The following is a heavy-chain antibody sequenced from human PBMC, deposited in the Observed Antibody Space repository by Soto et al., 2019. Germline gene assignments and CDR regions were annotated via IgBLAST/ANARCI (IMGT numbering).Heavy chain of an antibody. CDR2: IYHSGST. CDR3: ARRKNYDFWSGDAFDI. V-gene: IGHV4-38-2*02. CDR1: GYSISSGYY. J-gene: IGHJ3*02. D-gene: IGHD3-3*01. Sequence: SETLSLTCTVSGYSISSGYYWGWIRQPPGKGLEWIGSIYHSGSTYYNPSLKSRVTISVDTSKNQFSLKLSSLTAADTAVYYCARRKNYDFWSGDAFDIWGQGTMVTVSS.